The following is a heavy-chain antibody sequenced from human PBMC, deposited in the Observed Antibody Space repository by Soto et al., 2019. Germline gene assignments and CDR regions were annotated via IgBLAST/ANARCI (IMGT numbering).Heavy chain of an antibody. V-gene: IGHV1-3*01. J-gene: IGHJ6*02. D-gene: IGHD6-13*01. CDR3: AGVRSSSWYNYYYYYGMDV. CDR1: GYTFTSYA. Sequence: GASVKVSCKASGYTFTSYAMHWVRQAPGQRLEWMGWINAGNGNTKYSQKFQGRVTITRDTSASTAYMELSSLRSEDTAVYYCAGVRSSSWYNYYYYYGMDVWGQGTTVTVS. CDR2: INAGNGNT.